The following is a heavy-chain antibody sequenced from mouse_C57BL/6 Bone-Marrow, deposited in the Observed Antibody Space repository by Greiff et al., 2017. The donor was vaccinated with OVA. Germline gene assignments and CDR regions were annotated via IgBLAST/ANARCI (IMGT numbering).Heavy chain of an antibody. J-gene: IGHJ4*01. CDR1: GFTFSDYY. CDR3: ARQEGYGYDGYAMGY. CDR2: ISNGGGST. D-gene: IGHD2-2*01. V-gene: IGHV5-12*01. Sequence: EVQLEESGGGLVQPGGSLKLSCAASGFTFSDYYMYWVRQTPEKRLEWVAYISNGGGSTYYPDTVKGRFTISRDNAKNTLYLQMSRLKSEDTAMYYCARQEGYGYDGYAMGYWGQGTSVTVSS.